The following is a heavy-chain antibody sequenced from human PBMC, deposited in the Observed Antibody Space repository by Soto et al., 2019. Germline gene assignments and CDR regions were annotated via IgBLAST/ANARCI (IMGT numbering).Heavy chain of an antibody. CDR2: IDTGSISK. D-gene: IGHD7-27*01. Sequence: EAQLVESGGGLVQPGGSLRLSCAASGFTLSRYSMSWVRQAPGKGLEYIAYIDTGSISKYYVDSVEGRFAISRDNAKNSLYLQLNSLRDEDTALYFCTRDRLTVDFREAFDIWGQGTLVTVSS. CDR1: GFTLSRYS. V-gene: IGHV3-48*02. J-gene: IGHJ3*02. CDR3: TRDRLTVDFREAFDI.